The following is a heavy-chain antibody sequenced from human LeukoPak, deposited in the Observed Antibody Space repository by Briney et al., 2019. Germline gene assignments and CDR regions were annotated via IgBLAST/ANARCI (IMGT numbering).Heavy chain of an antibody. Sequence: ASVKVSCKASGYTFTSYAMHWVRQAPGQRLEWMGWINAGNGNTKYSQKFQGRVTITRDTSASTAYMELSSLRSEDTAVYYCATSPPGLLSGYHDYWGQGTLVTVSS. CDR1: GYTFTSYA. V-gene: IGHV1-3*01. CDR3: ATSPPGLLSGYHDY. D-gene: IGHD3-22*01. J-gene: IGHJ4*02. CDR2: INAGNGNT.